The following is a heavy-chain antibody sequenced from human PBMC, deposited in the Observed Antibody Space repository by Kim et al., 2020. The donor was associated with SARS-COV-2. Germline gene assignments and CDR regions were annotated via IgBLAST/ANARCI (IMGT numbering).Heavy chain of an antibody. CDR1: GFTFSAYD. Sequence: GGSLRLSCATSGFTFSAYDMNWVRQAPGKGLEWLSFITKSSTTIYYADSVEGRFTISRDNAKNSLFLQMNSLRDEDTALSYCVRDRMGGAFDMWGQGTM. D-gene: IGHD3-16*01. V-gene: IGHV3-48*02. J-gene: IGHJ3*02. CDR3: VRDRMGGAFDM. CDR2: ITKSSTTI.